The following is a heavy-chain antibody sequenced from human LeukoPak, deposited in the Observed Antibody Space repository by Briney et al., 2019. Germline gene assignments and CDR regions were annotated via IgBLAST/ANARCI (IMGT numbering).Heavy chain of an antibody. CDR2: ISYDGSNK. D-gene: IGHD3-22*01. J-gene: IGHJ4*02. CDR3: AKEGGYYYDSSGYYYDY. Sequence: GGSLRLSCAASGFTFSSYGMHWVRQAPGKGLEWVAVISYDGSNKYYADSVKGRFTISRDNSKNSLYLQMNSLRAEDTALYYCAKEGGYYYDSSGYYYDYWGQGTLVTVSS. CDR1: GFTFSSYG. V-gene: IGHV3-30*18.